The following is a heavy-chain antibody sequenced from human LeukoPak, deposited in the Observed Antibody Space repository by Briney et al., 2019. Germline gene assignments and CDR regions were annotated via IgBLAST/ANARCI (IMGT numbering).Heavy chain of an antibody. V-gene: IGHV3-74*01. Sequence: GGSLRLSCAASGFTFSSYWMHWVRQAPGKGLVWVSRINSDGSSTSYADSVKGRFTISRDNAKNTLYLQMNSLRAEDTAVYYCARNLASWYYYYYGMDVWGQGTTVTVSS. CDR2: INSDGSST. J-gene: IGHJ6*02. CDR1: GFTFSSYW. CDR3: ARNLASWYYYYYGMDV. D-gene: IGHD6-13*01.